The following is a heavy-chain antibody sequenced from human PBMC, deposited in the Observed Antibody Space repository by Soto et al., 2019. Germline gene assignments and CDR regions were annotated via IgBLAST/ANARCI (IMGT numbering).Heavy chain of an antibody. Sequence: EVQLVESGGGLVQPGGSLRLSCAASGFTFSSYSMNWVRQAPGKGLEWVSYMSSSSRTIYYADSVKGRFTISRDNAKNSVYLQRNSLRAEDTAVYYFARGDDFWSGAFGSDDSFDIWGQGTMVTVSS. CDR1: GFTFSSYS. V-gene: IGHV3-48*01. CDR2: MSSSSRTI. CDR3: ARGDDFWSGAFGSDDSFDI. D-gene: IGHD3-3*01. J-gene: IGHJ3*02.